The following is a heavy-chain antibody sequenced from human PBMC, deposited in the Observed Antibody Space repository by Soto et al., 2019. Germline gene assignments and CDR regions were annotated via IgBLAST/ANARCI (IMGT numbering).Heavy chain of an antibody. J-gene: IGHJ4*02. CDR1: GFIFSSYW. Sequence: EVQLVESGGGLVQPGGSLRLSCAASGFIFSSYWMSWVRQAPGKGLEWVANIKQDGSEKYYVDSVKGRFTISRDNAKNSLYLQMNSLRAEDTAVYYCARGGRWELPYYFDYWGQGTLVTVSS. CDR3: ARGGRWELPYYFDY. V-gene: IGHV3-7*01. D-gene: IGHD1-26*01. CDR2: IKQDGSEK.